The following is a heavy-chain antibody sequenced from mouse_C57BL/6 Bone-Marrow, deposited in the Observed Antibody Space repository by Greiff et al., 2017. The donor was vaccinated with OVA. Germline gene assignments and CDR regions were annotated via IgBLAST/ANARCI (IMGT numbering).Heavy chain of an antibody. CDR1: GYSFTGYY. J-gene: IGHJ2*01. CDR2: IYPYNGVS. CDR3: VPNWGDY. D-gene: IGHD4-1*01. Sequence: EVKVEESGPELVKPGASVKISCKASGYSFTGYYMHWVKQSHGNILDWIGYIYPYNGVSSYNQKFKGKATLTVDKSSSTAYMELRSLTSDDSAVYYCVPNWGDYWGQGTTLTVSS. V-gene: IGHV1-31*01.